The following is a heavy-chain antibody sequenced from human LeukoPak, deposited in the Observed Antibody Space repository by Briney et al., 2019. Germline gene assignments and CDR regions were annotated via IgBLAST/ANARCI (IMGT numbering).Heavy chain of an antibody. V-gene: IGHV4-34*01. Sequence: SETLSLTCAVYGGSFSGYYWSWIRQPPGKGLEWIGEINHSGSTYYNPSLKSRVTISVDRSKNQFSLKLSSVTAADTAVYYCARAPSTFLFDYWGQGTLVTVSS. CDR2: INHSGST. CDR3: ARAPSTFLFDY. CDR1: GGSFSGYY. J-gene: IGHJ4*02. D-gene: IGHD3-16*01.